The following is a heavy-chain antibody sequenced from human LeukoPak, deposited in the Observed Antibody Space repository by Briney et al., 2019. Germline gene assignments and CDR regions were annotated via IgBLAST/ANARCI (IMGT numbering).Heavy chain of an antibody. CDR2: IYYSGST. CDR1: GGSFSGYY. J-gene: IGHJ4*02. Sequence: SETLSLTCAVYGGSFSGYYWSWIRQPPGKGLEWIGSIYYSGSTYYNPSLKSRVTISVDTSKNQFSLKLSSVTAADTAVYYCARIKTTYYYDSSGAYYFDYWGQGTLVTVSS. V-gene: IGHV4-34*01. CDR3: ARIKTTYYYDSSGAYYFDY. D-gene: IGHD3-22*01.